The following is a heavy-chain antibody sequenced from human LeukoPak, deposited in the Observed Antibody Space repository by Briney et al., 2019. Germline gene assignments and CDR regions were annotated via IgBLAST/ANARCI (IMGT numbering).Heavy chain of an antibody. J-gene: IGHJ4*02. Sequence: GGSLRLSCVASGFTFSTYAMTWVRQAPGKGLEWVSVIGSDGGGIYYADSVEGRFAISRDNSINTLYLQMNSLRGEDTAVYYCARYSPPTTVVTRFFDYWGQGTLVTVSS. CDR2: IGSDGGGI. V-gene: IGHV3-23*01. CDR3: ARYSPPTTVVTRFFDY. CDR1: GFTFSTYA. D-gene: IGHD4-23*01.